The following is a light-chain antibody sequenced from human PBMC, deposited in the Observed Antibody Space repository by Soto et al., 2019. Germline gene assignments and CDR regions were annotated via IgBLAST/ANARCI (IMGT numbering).Light chain of an antibody. CDR3: LQDNSYPRT. J-gene: IGKJ1*01. V-gene: IGKV1-6*01. CDR2: GAS. CDR1: QGIRTE. Sequence: AIQMTQSPSSLYATVGDRVTITCRASQGIRTELGWYQQKPGKAPRLLIYGASTLQGGVPSRFSGSGSGIDFTLTISGLQPENFASYYCLQDNSYPRTFVQGTKVEIK.